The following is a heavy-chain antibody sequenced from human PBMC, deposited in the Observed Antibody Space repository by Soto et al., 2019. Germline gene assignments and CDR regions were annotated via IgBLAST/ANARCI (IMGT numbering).Heavy chain of an antibody. CDR1: GGSISSYY. CDR2: IYYSGTT. D-gene: IGHD2-21*01. V-gene: IGHV4-59*01. Sequence: SETLSLTCTVSGGSISSYYWSWIRQPPGKGLEWIGYIYYSGTTNYNPSLKSRVTISVDTSKNQFSLKLRSVTAADTAVYYCARARDLYYYYYYMDVWGKGTTVTVSS. J-gene: IGHJ6*03. CDR3: ARARDLYYYYYYMDV.